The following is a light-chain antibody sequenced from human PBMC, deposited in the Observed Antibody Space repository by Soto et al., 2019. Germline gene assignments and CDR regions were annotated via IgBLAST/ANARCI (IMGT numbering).Light chain of an antibody. Sequence: DIVMAQSPATLSVSPGERATLSCRASQSVSRNLAWYQQKPGQAPRLLIYGASTRATGIPARFSGSGSGTEFTLTISSLQSEDFAVYYCQQYNNWSRTFGQGTKVDI. J-gene: IGKJ1*01. CDR1: QSVSRN. CDR2: GAS. CDR3: QQYNNWSRT. V-gene: IGKV3-15*01.